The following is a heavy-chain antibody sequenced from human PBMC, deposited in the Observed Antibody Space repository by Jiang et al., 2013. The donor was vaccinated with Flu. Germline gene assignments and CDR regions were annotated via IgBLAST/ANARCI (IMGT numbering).Heavy chain of an antibody. CDR3: ARESTGSDTRGAFDI. D-gene: IGHD2-15*01. V-gene: IGHV4-61*02. CDR1: GASISSGTKY. CDR2: VYFSGST. Sequence: GLVKPSQTLSLTCTVSGASISSGTKYWTWIRQPAGKGLEYIGRVYFSGSTNYHPSLESRVTMSVDMSKNQFSLKLSSVTATDTGAYYCARESTGSDTRGAFDIWGQGTMVTVSS. J-gene: IGHJ3*02.